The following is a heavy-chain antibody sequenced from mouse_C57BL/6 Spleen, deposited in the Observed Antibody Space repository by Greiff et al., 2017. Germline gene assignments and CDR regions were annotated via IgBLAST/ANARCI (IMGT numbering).Heavy chain of an antibody. CDR1: GYTFTSYG. CDR2: IYPRSGNT. D-gene: IGHD2-12*01. CDR3: ASGGLYPRY. J-gene: IGHJ2*01. V-gene: IGHV1-81*01. Sequence: VKLQESGAELARPGASVKLSCKASGYTFTSYGISWVKQRPGQGLEWIGEIYPRSGNTYYNEKFKGKATLTADKSSSTAYMELRSLTSEDSAVYFCASGGLYPRYWGQGTTLTVSS.